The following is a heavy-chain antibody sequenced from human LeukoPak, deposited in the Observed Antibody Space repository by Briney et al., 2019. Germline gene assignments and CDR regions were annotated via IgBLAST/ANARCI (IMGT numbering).Heavy chain of an antibody. J-gene: IGHJ3*02. CDR1: GFTFSSYA. CDR2: ISGRGCSK. D-gene: IGHD3-16*01. Sequence: GGSLRLACAASGFTFSSYAMSWVRQAPGEGLEWVSAISGRGCSKYYADSVKGRFTISRDNSKNTLYLQMNSLRAEDTAVYYCAKDRGAFDIWGQGTMVTVSS. CDR3: AKDRGAFDI. V-gene: IGHV3-23*01.